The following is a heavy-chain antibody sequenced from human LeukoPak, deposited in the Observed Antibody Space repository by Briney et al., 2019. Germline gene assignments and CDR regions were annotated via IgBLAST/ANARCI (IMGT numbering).Heavy chain of an antibody. V-gene: IGHV3-30*02. D-gene: IGHD3-22*01. Sequence: GGSLRLSCAASGFTFSSYGMHWVRQAPGKGLEWVAFIRYDGSNKYYADSVKGRFTISRDNAKNSLYLQMNSLRAEDTAVYYCARVEYYDSSGYYDYWGQGTLVTVSS. CDR3: ARVEYYDSSGYYDY. J-gene: IGHJ4*02. CDR1: GFTFSSYG. CDR2: IRYDGSNK.